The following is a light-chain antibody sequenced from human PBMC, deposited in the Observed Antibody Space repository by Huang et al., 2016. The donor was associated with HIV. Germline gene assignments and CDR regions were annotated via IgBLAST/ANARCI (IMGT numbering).Light chain of an antibody. V-gene: IGKV1-39*01. CDR1: QSISSH. CDR2: GAS. CDR3: QQSYDSRT. J-gene: IGKJ1*01. Sequence: DIQMTQSPSSLSASIGDRVTITCRASQSISSHLNWYQQKPGKAPNLLIYGASKLQTGVPSRFSGSGSVTDFTLTISSLQPEDFATYYCQQSYDSRTFGQGTKVEI.